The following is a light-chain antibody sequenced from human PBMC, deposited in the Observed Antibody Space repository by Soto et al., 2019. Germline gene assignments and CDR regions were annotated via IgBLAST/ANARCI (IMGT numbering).Light chain of an antibody. CDR1: SSDVGRYNF. CDR3: SSYTSSNTVI. Sequence: QSALTQPASVSGSPGQSITISCTGSSSDVGRYNFVSWYQQHPGKAPKLMISEVNDRPSGISDRFSGSKSGNTASLTISGLQADDEADYYCSSYTSSNTVIFGGGTKLTVL. V-gene: IGLV2-14*01. J-gene: IGLJ2*01. CDR2: EVN.